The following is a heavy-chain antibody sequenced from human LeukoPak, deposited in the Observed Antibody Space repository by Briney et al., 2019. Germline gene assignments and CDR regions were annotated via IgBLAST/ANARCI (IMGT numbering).Heavy chain of an antibody. CDR1: GGSFSGYY. CDR3: ARDTHFYHSNDYHY. J-gene: IGHJ4*02. CDR2: INHSGST. V-gene: IGHV4-34*01. D-gene: IGHD3-22*01. Sequence: SETLSLTCAVYGGSFSGYYWSWIRQPPGKGLEWIGEINHSGSTNYNPSLKSRVTISVDTSKNQFSLKLSSVTAADTAVYYCARDTHFYHSNDYHYWGQGTLVTVSS.